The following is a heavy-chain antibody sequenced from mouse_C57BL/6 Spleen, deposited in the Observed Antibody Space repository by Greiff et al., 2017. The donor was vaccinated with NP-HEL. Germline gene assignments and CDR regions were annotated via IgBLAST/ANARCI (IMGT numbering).Heavy chain of an antibody. V-gene: IGHV1-15*01. J-gene: IGHJ1*03. Sequence: VQLQESGAELVRPGASVTLSCKASGYTFTVYEMHWVKQTPVHGLEWIGAIDPETGGTAYNQKFKGKAILTADKSSSTAYMELRSLTSEDSAVYYCTSLITTVVATGYFDVWGTGTTVTVSS. CDR2: IDPETGGT. CDR1: GYTFTVYE. D-gene: IGHD1-1*01. CDR3: TSLITTVVATGYFDV.